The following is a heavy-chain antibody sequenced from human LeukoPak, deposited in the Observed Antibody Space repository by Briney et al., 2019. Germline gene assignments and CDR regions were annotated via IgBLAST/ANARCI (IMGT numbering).Heavy chain of an antibody. D-gene: IGHD2-21*02. CDR3: AKDRLIVVVTATDY. Sequence: GGSLRLSCAASGFTFSSYGMHWVRQAPGKGLEWVAVISYDGSNKYYADSVKGRFTIPRDNSKNTLYLQMNSLRAEDTAVYYCAKDRLIVVVTATDYWGQGTLVTVSS. CDR1: GFTFSSYG. J-gene: IGHJ4*02. CDR2: ISYDGSNK. V-gene: IGHV3-30*18.